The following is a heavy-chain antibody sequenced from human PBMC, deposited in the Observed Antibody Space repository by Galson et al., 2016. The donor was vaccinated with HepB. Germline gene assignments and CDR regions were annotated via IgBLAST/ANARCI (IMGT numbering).Heavy chain of an antibody. CDR2: ISGSGSST. V-gene: IGHV3-23*01. CDR3: AKAVSASWFHGLDV. CDR1: GFTFSTYG. Sequence: SLRLSCAASGFTFSTYGMSWVRQAPGKGLEWVATISGSGSSTYYEDSLRGRFTISRDQSNNTLCLQMHSLRADDTAVYYCAKAVSASWFHGLDVWGKGTTVIVSS. D-gene: IGHD6-13*01. J-gene: IGHJ6*04.